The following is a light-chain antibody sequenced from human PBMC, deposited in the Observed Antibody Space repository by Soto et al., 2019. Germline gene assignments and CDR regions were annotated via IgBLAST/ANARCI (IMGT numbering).Light chain of an antibody. J-gene: IGLJ1*01. CDR1: SSDVGGYNY. CDR3: SSYAGSNNYV. Sequence: QSVLTQPPSASGSPGQSVTISCTGTSSDVGGYNYVSWYQQHPGKAPKLMIYEVSKRPSGVPDRFSGSRSGNTASLTVSGLQAEDEADYYSSSYAGSNNYVFGTGTKLTVL. V-gene: IGLV2-8*01. CDR2: EVS.